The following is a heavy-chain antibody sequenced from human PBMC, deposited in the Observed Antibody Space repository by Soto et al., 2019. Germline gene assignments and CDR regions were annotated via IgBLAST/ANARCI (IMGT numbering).Heavy chain of an antibody. Sequence: PGESLKISCRGSGYRFTSYWISWVRQMPGKGLEWMGRIDPSDSYTNYSPSFQGHVTMSADKSISTAYLQWSSLKAPDTAMYYCASLQSRHGTYGEFDYWGQGTLVTVSS. CDR1: GYRFTSYW. J-gene: IGHJ4*02. CDR2: IDPSDSYT. D-gene: IGHD1-26*01. V-gene: IGHV5-10-1*01. CDR3: ASLQSRHGTYGEFDY.